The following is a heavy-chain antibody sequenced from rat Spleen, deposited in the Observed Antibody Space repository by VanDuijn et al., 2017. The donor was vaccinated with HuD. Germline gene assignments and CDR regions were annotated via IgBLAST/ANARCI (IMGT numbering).Heavy chain of an antibody. CDR3: TTNWEGFDY. V-gene: IGHV5-20*01. CDR1: GLSFSNYG. Sequence: EVQLVESGGGLVQPGRSMKLSCAASGLSFSNYGMAWVRQAPKKGLEWVAYISYDGGSTYYRDSVKGRFTISRDNAKSTLYLQMDSLRSEDTATYYCTTNWEGFDYWGQGVMVTVSS. J-gene: IGHJ2*01. D-gene: IGHD5-1*01. CDR2: ISYDGGST.